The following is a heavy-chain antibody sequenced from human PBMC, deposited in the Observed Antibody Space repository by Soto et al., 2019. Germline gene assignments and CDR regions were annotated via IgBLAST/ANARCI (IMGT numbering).Heavy chain of an antibody. Sequence: EVQLLESGGGLVQPGGSLRLSCAASGFTFSSYAMSWVRQAAGKGLEWVSDIRRSGDSTYYTDSVKGRFAISSDNSKRTLCLQIHSLRAEYTAGFCWVKRYHYENSGRWDSLGPGTLVTVSS. V-gene: IGHV3-23*01. D-gene: IGHD3-22*01. CDR1: GFTFSSYA. J-gene: IGHJ4*02. CDR2: IRRSGDST. CDR3: VKRYHYENSGRWDS.